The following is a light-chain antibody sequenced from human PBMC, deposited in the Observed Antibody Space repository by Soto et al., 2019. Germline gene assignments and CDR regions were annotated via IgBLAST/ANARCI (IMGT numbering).Light chain of an antibody. CDR3: HQRSNWPPDT. J-gene: IGKJ5*01. CDR1: QGIRSE. V-gene: IGKV1-17*01. CDR2: AAS. Sequence: DIQITQSPSSLSASVGDGVTITCRASQGIRSELGWHQQKPGKAPKRLIYAASSLQSGVPSRFSGSGSGTDFTLTISSLEPEDFAVYYCHQRSNWPPDTFGQGTRLEIK.